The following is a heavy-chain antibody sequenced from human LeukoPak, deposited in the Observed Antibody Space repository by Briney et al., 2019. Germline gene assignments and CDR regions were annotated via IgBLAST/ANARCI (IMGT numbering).Heavy chain of an antibody. D-gene: IGHD6-19*01. J-gene: IGHJ4*02. V-gene: IGHV5-51*01. CDR1: GYNFTTYW. CDR2: IYPDDSDT. CDR3: ARLLEGVAGTWGY. Sequence: GESLKISCKASGYNFTTYWIAWVRQMPGKGLECMGIIYPDDSDTRYSPSFQGQVSISADKSINTAYLQWSSLKAPDTAMYYCARLLEGVAGTWGYWGQGTLVTVSS.